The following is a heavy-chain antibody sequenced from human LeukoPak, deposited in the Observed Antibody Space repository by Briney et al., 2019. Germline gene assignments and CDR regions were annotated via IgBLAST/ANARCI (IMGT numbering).Heavy chain of an antibody. Sequence: GGSLRLSCAASGFTFNTFGMHWVRQAPGKGLEWVAVISYDGTDKYYADSLKGRFTISRDNSKNTLYLQMNSLRAEDTAAYYCAKDAVATPQIDHWGQGALVTVSS. CDR3: AKDAVATPQIDH. V-gene: IGHV3-30*18. CDR2: ISYDGTDK. J-gene: IGHJ4*02. CDR1: GFTFNTFG. D-gene: IGHD2-15*01.